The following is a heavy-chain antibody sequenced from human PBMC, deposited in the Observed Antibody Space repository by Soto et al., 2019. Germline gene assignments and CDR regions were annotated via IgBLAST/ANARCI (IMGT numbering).Heavy chain of an antibody. J-gene: IGHJ6*02. Sequence: GESLKISCKGSGYSFTSYWIGWVRQMPGKGLEWMGIIYPGDSDTRYSPSFQGQVTISADKSISTAYLQWSSLKASDTAMYYCARQNIAATISYGMDVWGQGTTVTVSS. V-gene: IGHV5-51*01. CDR2: IYPGDSDT. CDR1: GYSFTSYW. CDR3: ARQNIAATISYGMDV. D-gene: IGHD5-12*01.